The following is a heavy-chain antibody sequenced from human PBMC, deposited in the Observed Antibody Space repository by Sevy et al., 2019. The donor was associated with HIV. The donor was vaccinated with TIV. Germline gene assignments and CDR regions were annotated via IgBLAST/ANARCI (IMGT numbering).Heavy chain of an antibody. D-gene: IGHD6-19*01. CDR1: GFTFSSYA. V-gene: IGHV3-30*04. CDR2: ISYDGSNK. J-gene: IGHJ1*01. Sequence: GGSLRLSCAASGFTFSSYAMHWVRQAPGKGLEWVAVISYDGSNKYYADSVKGRFTISRDNSKNTLYLQRNSLRAEDTAVYYCARDSSSGYSSGWYLGYFQHWGQGTLVTVSS. CDR3: ARDSSSGYSSGWYLGYFQH.